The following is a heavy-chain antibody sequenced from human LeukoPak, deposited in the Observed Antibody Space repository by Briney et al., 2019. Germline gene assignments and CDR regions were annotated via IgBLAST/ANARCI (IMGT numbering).Heavy chain of an antibody. D-gene: IGHD6-6*01. V-gene: IGHV3-73*01. CDR3: AKAEYSSSSVDV. Sequence: PGGSLRLSCAASGFTFSDSGMHWVRQASGKGLEWVGRIRSKANSYATAYAASVKGRFTISRDDSKNTAYLQMNSLKTEDTAVYYCAKAEYSSSSVDVWGQGTTVTVSS. CDR1: GFTFSDSG. J-gene: IGHJ6*02. CDR2: IRSKANSYAT.